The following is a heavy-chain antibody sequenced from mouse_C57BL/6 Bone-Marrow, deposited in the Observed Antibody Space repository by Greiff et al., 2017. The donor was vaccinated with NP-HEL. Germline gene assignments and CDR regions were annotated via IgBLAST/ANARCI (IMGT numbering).Heavy chain of an antibody. D-gene: IGHD1-1*02. CDR2: INPGSGGT. J-gene: IGHJ4*01. CDR1: GYAFTNYL. Sequence: QVQLQQSGAELVRPRTSVKVSCKASGYAFTNYLIEWVKQRPGQGLEWIGVINPGSGGTNYNEKFKGKATLTADKSSSTAYMQLSSLTSEDSAVYCCAIWSLPDYWGQGTSVTVSS. CDR3: AIWSLPDY. V-gene: IGHV1-54*01.